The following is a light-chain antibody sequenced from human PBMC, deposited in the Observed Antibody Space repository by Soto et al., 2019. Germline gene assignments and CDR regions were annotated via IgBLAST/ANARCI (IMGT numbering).Light chain of an antibody. Sequence: QSALTQPRSASGSPGQSVTISCTGTSSDVGGYNYVSWYQQHPGKAPKLMIYEVSKRPSGVPDRFSGSKSGNTASLTVSGLQAEDEADYYCSSYAGSNEVVFGGGTKLTVL. CDR2: EVS. CDR3: SSYAGSNEVV. V-gene: IGLV2-8*01. CDR1: SSDVGGYNY. J-gene: IGLJ2*01.